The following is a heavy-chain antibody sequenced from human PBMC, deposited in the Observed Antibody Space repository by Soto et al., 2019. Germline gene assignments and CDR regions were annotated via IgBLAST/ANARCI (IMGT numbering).Heavy chain of an antibody. CDR2: ISGSGGST. V-gene: IGHV3-23*01. CDR3: AKDQGPYLFDY. CDR1: GSTLSSYA. J-gene: IGHJ4*02. Sequence: PGGSLRLSCAASGSTLSSYAMSWFRQAPGKGLEWVSAISGSGGSTYYADSVKGRFTISRDNSKNTLYLQMNSLRAEDTAVYYCAKDQGPYLFDYWGQGTLVTVSS.